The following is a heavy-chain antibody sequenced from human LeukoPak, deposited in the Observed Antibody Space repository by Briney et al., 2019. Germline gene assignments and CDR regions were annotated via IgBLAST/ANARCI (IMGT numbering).Heavy chain of an antibody. Sequence: SVKVSCKASGGTFSSDAISWVRQAPGQGLEWMGGIIPKLGTANYAQKFRGRVTITADESTTTVYMELSSLRFEDTAVYYCAREKGSWGVFDYWGQGTLVTVSS. CDR3: AREKGSWGVFDY. CDR1: GGTFSSDA. CDR2: IIPKLGTA. D-gene: IGHD1-26*01. V-gene: IGHV1-69*13. J-gene: IGHJ4*02.